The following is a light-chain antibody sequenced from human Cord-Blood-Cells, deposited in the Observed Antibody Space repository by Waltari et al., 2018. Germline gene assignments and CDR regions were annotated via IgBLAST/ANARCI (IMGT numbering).Light chain of an antibody. Sequence: QSALTQPASVSGSPGQSITISSTGTSSDVGSYNLVSWYHQHPGKAPKLIIYEGSKRPSRVSSRCSGSKSGSTASLTTSGLQDEDEADYYCCSYAGSSTWVFGGGTTLTVL. CDR2: EGS. CDR1: SSDVGSYNL. V-gene: IGLV2-23*01. J-gene: IGLJ3*02. CDR3: CSYAGSSTWV.